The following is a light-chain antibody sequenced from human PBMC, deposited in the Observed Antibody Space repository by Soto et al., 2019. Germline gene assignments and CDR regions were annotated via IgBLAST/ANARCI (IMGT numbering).Light chain of an antibody. V-gene: IGKV3-15*01. Sequence: IVMTQSPATLSVSPGERVTFSCRASQGIRNHLAWYQHKPGQAPRLLISYGSAGATGIPARFSGSGSGTEFTLTISSLQSEDFAVYYCQQYNNWPPITFGQGTRLEIK. CDR1: QGIRNH. CDR3: QQYNNWPPIT. J-gene: IGKJ5*01. CDR2: YGS.